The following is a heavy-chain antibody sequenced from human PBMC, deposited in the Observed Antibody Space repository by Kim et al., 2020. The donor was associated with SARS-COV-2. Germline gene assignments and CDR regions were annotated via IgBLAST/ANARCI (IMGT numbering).Heavy chain of an antibody. CDR3: ARDRVYYDSSGID. V-gene: IGHV4-61*02. CDR2: IYTSGST. CDR1: GGSISSGSYY. J-gene: IGHJ4*02. D-gene: IGHD3-22*01. Sequence: SETLSLTCTVSGGSISSGSYYGSWIRQPAGKGLEWIGRIYTSGSTNYNPSLKSRVTISVDTSKYQFSLKLSSVTAADTAVYYCARDRVYYDSSGIDWGQGTLVTVSS.